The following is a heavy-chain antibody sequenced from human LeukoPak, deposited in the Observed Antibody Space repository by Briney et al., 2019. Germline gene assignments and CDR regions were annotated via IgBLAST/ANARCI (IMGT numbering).Heavy chain of an antibody. J-gene: IGHJ4*02. D-gene: IGHD4-17*01. V-gene: IGHV4-39*01. CDR3: ARLSNDYGDYEGHY. CDR1: GGFIRDSGYY. Sequence: SETLSLTCTVSGGFIRDSGYYWGWIRQPPGKGLEWIGTVFYSGRTYHNSSLQSRVTISVDTSKNQFSLRLSSVTPADTAIYYCARLSNDYGDYEGHYWGQGTLVTVSS. CDR2: VFYSGRT.